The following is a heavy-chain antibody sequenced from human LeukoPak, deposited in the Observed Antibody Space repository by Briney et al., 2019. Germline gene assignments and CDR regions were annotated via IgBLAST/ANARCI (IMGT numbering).Heavy chain of an antibody. J-gene: IGHJ6*02. CDR2: IIPIFGTA. D-gene: IGHD3-9*01. CDR3: ARLPLTGYSRGYYYGMDV. CDR1: GGTFSRYA. V-gene: IGHV1-69*13. Sequence: SVKVYCKASGGTFSRYAISWVRQAPGQGLEWMGGIIPIFGTANHAQKFQGRVTITADESTSTAYMELSSLRSEDTAVYYCARLPLTGYSRGYYYGMDVWGQGTTVIVFS.